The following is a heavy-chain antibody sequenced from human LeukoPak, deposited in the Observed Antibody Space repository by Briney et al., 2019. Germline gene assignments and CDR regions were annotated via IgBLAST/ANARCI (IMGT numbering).Heavy chain of an antibody. CDR1: GGSISSYY. Sequence: PSETLSLTCTVSGGSISSYYWSWIRQPPGKGLEWIGYIYYSGSTNYNPSLKGRVTISVDTSKNQFSLKLRSVTAADTAVYYCAREFYCGGDCYNFDYWGQGTLVTVSS. CDR3: AREFYCGGDCYNFDY. V-gene: IGHV4-59*12. CDR2: IYYSGST. J-gene: IGHJ4*02. D-gene: IGHD2-21*02.